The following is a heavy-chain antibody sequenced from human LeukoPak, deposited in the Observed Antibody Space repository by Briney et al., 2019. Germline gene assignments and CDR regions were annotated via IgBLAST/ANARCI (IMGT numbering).Heavy chain of an antibody. CDR2: IYYSGST. V-gene: IGHV4-59*01. J-gene: IGHJ4*02. D-gene: IGHD3-3*01. CDR1: GGSISSYY. CDR3: ARGYDFWSGIFDY. Sequence: SETLSLTCTASGGSISSYYWSWIRQPPGKGLEWIGYIYYSGSTNYNPSLKSRVTISVDTSQNQFSLKLSSVTAADTAVYYCARGYDFWSGIFDYWGQGTLVTVSS.